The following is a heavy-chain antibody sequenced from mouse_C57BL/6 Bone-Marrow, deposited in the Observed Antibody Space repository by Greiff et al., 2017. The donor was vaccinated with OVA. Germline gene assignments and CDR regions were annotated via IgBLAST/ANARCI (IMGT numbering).Heavy chain of an antibody. CDR1: GFTFSDFY. CDR2: SRNKANDYTT. V-gene: IGHV7-1*01. D-gene: IGHD2-10*01. Sequence: EVKLVESGGGLVQSGRSLRLSCATSGFTFSDFYMEWVRQAPGKGLEWIAASRNKANDYTTEYSASVKGRFIVSRDTSQSILYLQMNVLRAEDTAIYYCANESPYYYWYFDVWGTGTTVTVSS. CDR3: ANESPYYYWYFDV. J-gene: IGHJ1*03.